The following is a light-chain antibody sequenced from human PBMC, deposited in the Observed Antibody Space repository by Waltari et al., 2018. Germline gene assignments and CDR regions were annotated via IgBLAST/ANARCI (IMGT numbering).Light chain of an antibody. CDR3: CSFAGGNNFEVI. Sequence: QSALTQPASVSGSPGQSITISCTGTSSNVENYNLVSWYQHHPGKAPKLLIYEVSKRPAGISNRFSGSTSGNTASLTISGLRAEDESDYYCCSFAGGNNFEVIFGGGTRLTVL. J-gene: IGLJ2*01. V-gene: IGLV2-23*02. CDR1: SSNVENYNL. CDR2: EVS.